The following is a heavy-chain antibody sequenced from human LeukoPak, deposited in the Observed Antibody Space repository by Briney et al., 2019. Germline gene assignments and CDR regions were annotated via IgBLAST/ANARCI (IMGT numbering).Heavy chain of an antibody. V-gene: IGHV3-9*01. Sequence: PGGSLRLSCAASGFTFDDYAMHWVRQAPGKGLEWVSGISWNSGSIGYADSVKGRFTISRDNAKNSLYLQMNSLRAEDTALYYCAKDKMAALPETDAFDYWGQGTLVTVSS. CDR1: GFTFDDYA. J-gene: IGHJ4*02. CDR2: ISWNSGSI. CDR3: AKDKMAALPETDAFDY. D-gene: IGHD2-8*01.